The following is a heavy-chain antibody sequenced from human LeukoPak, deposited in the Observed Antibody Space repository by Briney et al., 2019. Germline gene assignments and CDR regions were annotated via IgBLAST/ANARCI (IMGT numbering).Heavy chain of an antibody. V-gene: IGHV3-21*01. Sequence: GGSLRLSCAASGFTFSSYSMNWVRQAPGKGLEWVSSISSSSSYIYYADSVKGRFTISRDNAKNSLYLQMNSLRAEDTAVYYCARESSSWYYFDYWGQGTLVTVSS. D-gene: IGHD6-13*01. CDR2: ISSSSSYI. J-gene: IGHJ4*02. CDR3: ARESSSWYYFDY. CDR1: GFTFSSYS.